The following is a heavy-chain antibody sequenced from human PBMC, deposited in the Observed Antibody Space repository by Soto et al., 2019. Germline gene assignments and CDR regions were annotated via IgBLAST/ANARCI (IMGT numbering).Heavy chain of an antibody. V-gene: IGHV3-64*01. CDR3: ARRSRPDLNYMDV. CDR1: GFTLSGYA. D-gene: IGHD6-6*01. Sequence: EVQLAESGGGLAQPGGSLRLSCAASGFTLSGYAMDWVRQAPGKGLEYVSGISSNGVGTYYANSVQGRFTISRDNYKNTVYLQVGSLRPEDMAMYYCARRSRPDLNYMDVWGKGTTVTVSS. J-gene: IGHJ6*03. CDR2: ISSNGVGT.